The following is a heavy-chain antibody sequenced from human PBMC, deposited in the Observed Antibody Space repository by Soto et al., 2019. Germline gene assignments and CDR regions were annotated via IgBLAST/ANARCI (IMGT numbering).Heavy chain of an antibody. Sequence: SGGSLRLSCAASGFTFSSYGMHWVRQAPGKGLEWVAVIWYDGSNKYYADSVKGRFTISRDNSKNTLYLQMNSLRAEDTAVYYCAREVVDTAMVTGNWFDTWGQGTLVTVS. CDR1: GFTFSSYG. D-gene: IGHD5-18*01. V-gene: IGHV3-33*01. J-gene: IGHJ5*02. CDR3: AREVVDTAMVTGNWFDT. CDR2: IWYDGSNK.